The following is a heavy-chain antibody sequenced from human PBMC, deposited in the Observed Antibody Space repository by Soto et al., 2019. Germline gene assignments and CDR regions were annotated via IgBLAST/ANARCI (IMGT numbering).Heavy chain of an antibody. CDR1: GFTFTSSA. CDR3: AAIPIAAAGIMDV. Sequence: SVKVSCKASGFTFTSSAVQWVRQARGQRLEWIGWIVVGSGNTNYAQKFQERVTITRDMSTSTAYMELSSLRSEDTAVYYCAAIPIAAAGIMDVWGQGTTVTVSS. V-gene: IGHV1-58*01. D-gene: IGHD6-13*01. CDR2: IVVGSGNT. J-gene: IGHJ6*02.